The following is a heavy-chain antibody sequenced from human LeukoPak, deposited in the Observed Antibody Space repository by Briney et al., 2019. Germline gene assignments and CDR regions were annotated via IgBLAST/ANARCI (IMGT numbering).Heavy chain of an antibody. J-gene: IGHJ4*02. V-gene: IGHV1-24*01. CDR2: FDAEDGET. CDR3: ATGLYYSDTRSY. D-gene: IGHD3-22*01. CDR1: GYTLTELS. Sequence: GASVKVSCKVSGYTLTELSMHWVRQAPGKGREWMGGFDAEDGETIYAQKFQGRVTMTEDTSTDTAYMELSSLRSEDTAVYYCATGLYYSDTRSYRGQGTLVTVSS.